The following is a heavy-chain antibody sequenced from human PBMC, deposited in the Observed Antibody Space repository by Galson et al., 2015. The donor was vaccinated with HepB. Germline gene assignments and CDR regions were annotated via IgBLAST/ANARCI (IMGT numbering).Heavy chain of an antibody. CDR3: ARESSSWGGPTDY. Sequence: SLRLSCAASGFTFSSYSMNWVRQAPGKGLEWVAVIWYDGSNKYYADSVKGRFTISRDNSKNTLYLQMNSLRAEDTAVYYCARESSSWGGPTDYWGQGTLVTVSS. D-gene: IGHD6-13*01. J-gene: IGHJ4*02. CDR2: IWYDGSNK. V-gene: IGHV3-33*08. CDR1: GFTFSSYS.